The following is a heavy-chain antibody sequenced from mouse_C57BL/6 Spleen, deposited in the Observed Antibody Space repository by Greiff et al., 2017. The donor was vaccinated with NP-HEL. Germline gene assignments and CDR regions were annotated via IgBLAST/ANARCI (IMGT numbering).Heavy chain of an antibody. CDR3: VRSGYYGSREFAD. J-gene: IGHJ3*01. D-gene: IGHD1-1*01. V-gene: IGHV1-52*01. CDR1: GYTFTSYW. CDR2: IDPSDSET. Sequence: QVQLQQPGAELVRPGSSVKLSCKASGYTFTSYWMHWVKQRPIQGLEWIGNIDPSDSETHYNQKFKDKATLTVDKSSSTAYMQLSSLTSEDSAVYYCVRSGYYGSREFADWGQGTLVTVSA.